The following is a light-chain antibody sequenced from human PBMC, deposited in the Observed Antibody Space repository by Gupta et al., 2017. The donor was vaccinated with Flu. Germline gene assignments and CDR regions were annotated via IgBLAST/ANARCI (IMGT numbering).Light chain of an antibody. Sequence: ETVLTQSPATLSLSPGERATLSCRASQSVDIYLAWYQQKPGQAPRLLIYDASNRATGIPAMFSGSGSGTDFTLTISSLEPEDFAIYYCQQRKNWPPLTFGGGTKVEIK. CDR2: DAS. CDR3: QQRKNWPPLT. CDR1: QSVDIY. J-gene: IGKJ4*01. V-gene: IGKV3-11*01.